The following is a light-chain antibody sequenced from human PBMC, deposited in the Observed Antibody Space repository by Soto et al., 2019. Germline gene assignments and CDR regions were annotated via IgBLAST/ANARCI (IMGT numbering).Light chain of an antibody. Sequence: EIVLTQSPATLSWSPGERATLSCRASQSIGLAIAWYQHKPGQAPPLLIFDASQRANGIPARFRGSGSGTDLTLSISSLEPEDFSVYYCQQRTDRPPWTFGQGTKVDNK. CDR3: QQRTDRPPWT. V-gene: IGKV3-11*01. J-gene: IGKJ1*01. CDR1: QSIGLA. CDR2: DAS.